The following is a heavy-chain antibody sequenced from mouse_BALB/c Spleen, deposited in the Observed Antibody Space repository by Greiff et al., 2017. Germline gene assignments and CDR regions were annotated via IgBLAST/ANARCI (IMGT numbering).Heavy chain of an antibody. CDR3: ARDYYRYSWFAY. D-gene: IGHD2-14*01. CDR1: GFTFSDYY. J-gene: IGHJ3*01. V-gene: IGHV5-4*02. CDR2: ISDGGSYT. Sequence: EVMLVESGGGLVKPGGSLKLSCAASGFTFSDYYMYWVRQTPEKRLEWVATISDGGSYTYYPDSVKGRFTISRDNAKNNLYLQMSSLKSEDTAMYYCARDYYRYSWFAYWGQGTLVTVSA.